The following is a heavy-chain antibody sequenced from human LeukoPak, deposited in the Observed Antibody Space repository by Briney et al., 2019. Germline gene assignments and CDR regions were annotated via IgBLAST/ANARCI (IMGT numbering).Heavy chain of an antibody. V-gene: IGHV3-23*01. Sequence: PGRSLRLSCAASGFTFSSYGMHWVRQAPGKGLEWVSAISGSGGSTYYADSVKGRFTISRDNSKNTLYLQMNSLRAEDTAVYYCAKDHYGSGKWGQGTLVTVSS. CDR1: GFTFSSYG. D-gene: IGHD3-10*01. J-gene: IGHJ4*02. CDR2: ISGSGGST. CDR3: AKDHYGSGK.